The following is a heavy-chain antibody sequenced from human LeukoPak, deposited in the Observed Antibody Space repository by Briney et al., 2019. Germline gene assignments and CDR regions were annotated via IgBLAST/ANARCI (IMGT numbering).Heavy chain of an antibody. V-gene: IGHV4-59*01. J-gene: IGHJ6*03. D-gene: IGHD2-15*01. Sequence: SETLSLTCTVSGGSISSYYWSWIRQPPGKGLEWIGYICYSGSTNYNPSLKSRVTISVDTSKNQFSLKLSSVTAADTAVYYCARDGPGVRGYCSGGSCRYYYYMDVWGKGTTVTISS. CDR3: ARDGPGVRGYCSGGSCRYYYYMDV. CDR1: GGSISSYY. CDR2: ICYSGST.